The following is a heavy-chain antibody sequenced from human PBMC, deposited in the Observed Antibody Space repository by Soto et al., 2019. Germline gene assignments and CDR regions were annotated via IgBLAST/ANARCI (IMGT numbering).Heavy chain of an antibody. Sequence: PSQTLSLTCAISGDSVSSNSAGWNCVRQTPSRGLEWLGRTYYKSKWYYNSAVSVKSRITINPDTSKNQFSLQLNSVTPEDTAVYYCSRGSWDDVSGHYYMDVWGKGTTVTVSS. V-gene: IGHV6-1*01. CDR3: SRGSWDDVSGHYYMDV. CDR2: TYYKSKWYY. CDR1: GDSVSSNSAG. D-gene: IGHD3-3*01. J-gene: IGHJ6*03.